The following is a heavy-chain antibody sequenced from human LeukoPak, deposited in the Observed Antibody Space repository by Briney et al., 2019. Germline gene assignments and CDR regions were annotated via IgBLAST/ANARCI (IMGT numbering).Heavy chain of an antibody. CDR1: GFTFSTYA. J-gene: IGHJ4*02. CDR2: ISGSGDIT. CDR3: AKRAGSASYRWSFDY. V-gene: IGHV3-23*01. D-gene: IGHD3-22*01. Sequence: GGSLRLSCAASGFTFSTYAMSWVRQAPGKGLEWVSAISGSGDITYYADSVKGRFTISRDNSKNTLYLRMNSLRAEDTAVYYCAKRAGSASYRWSFDYWGQGTLVTVSS.